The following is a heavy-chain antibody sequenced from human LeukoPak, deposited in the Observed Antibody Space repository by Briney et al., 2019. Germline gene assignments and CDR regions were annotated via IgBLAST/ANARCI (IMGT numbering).Heavy chain of an antibody. Sequence: PGGSLRLSCAASGFTFSSYSMNWVRQAPGKGLEWVSSISSSSSYIYYADSVKGRFTISRDNAKNSLYLQMNSLRAEDTAVYYCASLIVSFTSGSYFYYFDYWGQGALVTVSS. V-gene: IGHV3-21*01. J-gene: IGHJ4*02. CDR3: ASLIVSFTSGSYFYYFDY. D-gene: IGHD1-26*01. CDR2: ISSSSSYI. CDR1: GFTFSSYS.